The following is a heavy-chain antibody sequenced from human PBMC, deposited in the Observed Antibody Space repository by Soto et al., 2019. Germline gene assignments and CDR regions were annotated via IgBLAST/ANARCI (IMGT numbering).Heavy chain of an antibody. V-gene: IGHV4-61*01. J-gene: IGHJ6*02. CDR1: GGSVSSGSYY. D-gene: IGHD2-15*01. CDR2: IYYSGST. CDR3: ARVRWVGYCCGGSCYSAGYYYYGMDV. Sequence: PSETLSLTCTVSGGSVSSGSYYWSWIRQPPGKGLEWIGYIYYSGSTNYNPSLKSRVTISVDTSKNQFSLKLSSVTAADTAVYYWARVRWVGYCCGGSCYSAGYYYYGMDVWGQGTTVTVSS.